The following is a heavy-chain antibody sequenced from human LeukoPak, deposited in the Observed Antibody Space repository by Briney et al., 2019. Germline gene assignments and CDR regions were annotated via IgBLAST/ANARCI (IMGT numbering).Heavy chain of an antibody. CDR2: IYYSGST. J-gene: IGHJ4*02. V-gene: IGHV4-39*07. Sequence: SETLSLTCTVPGGSISSSSYYWGWIRQPPGKGLEWIGSIYYSGSTYYNPSLKSRVTISVDTSKNQFSLKLSSVTAADTAVYYCARGYDGDYVYWGQGTLVTVSS. D-gene: IGHD4-17*01. CDR3: ARGYDGDYVY. CDR1: GGSISSSSYY.